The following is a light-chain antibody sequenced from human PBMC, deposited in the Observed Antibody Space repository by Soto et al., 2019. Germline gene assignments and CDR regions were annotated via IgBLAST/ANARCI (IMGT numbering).Light chain of an antibody. CDR1: QSVSSN. V-gene: IGKV3-15*01. Sequence: EIVMTQSPATLSVSPGERATLSCRASQSVSSNLAWYQQKPDQAPRLLIYGASTRATGIPARFSGSGSGTEFTLTISSLQSEDFAVYYCQQYNNWPPWTFGQGTNVEIK. J-gene: IGKJ1*01. CDR2: GAS. CDR3: QQYNNWPPWT.